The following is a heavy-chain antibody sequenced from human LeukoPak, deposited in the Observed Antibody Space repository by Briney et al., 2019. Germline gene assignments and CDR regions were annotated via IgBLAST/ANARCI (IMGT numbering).Heavy chain of an antibody. V-gene: IGHV4-61*01. D-gene: IGHD1-20*01. CDR1: GDSVSSSPYY. CDR3: ARYKFHNYFDP. Sequence: SETLSLTCSVSGDSVSSSPYYWGWIRQPPGKGLEWIGNTFSTSTLYNASLRSRVTIVVATSKNQFSLKLTSATAADTAIYFCARYKFHNYFDPWGQGTLVVVSS. CDR2: TFSTST. J-gene: IGHJ5*02.